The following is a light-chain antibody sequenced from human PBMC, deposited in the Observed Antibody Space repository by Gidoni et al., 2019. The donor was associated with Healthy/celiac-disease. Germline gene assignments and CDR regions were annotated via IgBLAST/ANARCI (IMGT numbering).Light chain of an antibody. CDR1: QSISSY. V-gene: IGKV1-39*01. CDR2: AAS. Sequence: DIQITQSPSSLSAYVGDRVTITCRASQSISSYLNRYQQKPGKDPKLLIYAASSLQSGVPSRFSGSGSGTDFTLTISNLQQEDLATYYCKQSYSNPQTFGEGTKVEIK. CDR3: KQSYSNPQT. J-gene: IGKJ1*01.